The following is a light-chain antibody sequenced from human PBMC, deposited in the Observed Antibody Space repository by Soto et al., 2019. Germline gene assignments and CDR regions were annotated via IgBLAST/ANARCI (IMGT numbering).Light chain of an antibody. J-gene: IGLJ1*01. V-gene: IGLV2-14*01. CDR2: EVS. Sequence: QSALTQPASVSGSPGQSITISCTGTSSDVGGYNYVSWYQQHPSKAPKLMIYEVSNRPSGVSNRFSGSKSGNTASLTISGLQAEDEADYYCSSYTSSDYVFGTGTKLTVL. CDR1: SSDVGGYNY. CDR3: SSYTSSDYV.